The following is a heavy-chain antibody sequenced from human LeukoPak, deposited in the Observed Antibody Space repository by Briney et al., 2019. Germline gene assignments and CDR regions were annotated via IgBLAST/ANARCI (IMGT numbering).Heavy chain of an antibody. Sequence: PSETLSLTCTVSVGSISSSSYYWGWIRQPPGKGLEWIGSIFYSGSTYYNPSLQSRVTISVDTSKNQFSLKLSSVTATDTAVYYCARYRGAVAGNYFDYWGQGTLVTVSS. CDR1: VGSISSSSYY. V-gene: IGHV4-39*01. J-gene: IGHJ4*02. CDR3: ARYRGAVAGNYFDY. D-gene: IGHD6-19*01. CDR2: IFYSGST.